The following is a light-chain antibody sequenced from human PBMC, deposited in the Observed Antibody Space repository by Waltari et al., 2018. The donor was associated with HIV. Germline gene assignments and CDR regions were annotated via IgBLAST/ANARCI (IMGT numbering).Light chain of an antibody. CDR2: EAS. CDR1: QNIGKT. CDR3: QQAKMFPHT. V-gene: IGKV1-12*01. Sequence: DIQMTQSPSSVSVAVGGAVSINCRASQNIGKTLAWNQLKSNRAPRLLIYEASRLDDGVPARFSGSGSKSNFSLDITNLQPEDYGIYVCQQAKMFPHTFAGGTRVE. J-gene: IGKJ4*01.